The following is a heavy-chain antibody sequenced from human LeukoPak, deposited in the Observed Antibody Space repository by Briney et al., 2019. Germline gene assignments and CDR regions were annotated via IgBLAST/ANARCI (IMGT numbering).Heavy chain of an antibody. D-gene: IGHD1-26*01. CDR3: AKGTEATDYYFDY. V-gene: IGHV3-21*04. Sequence: GGSLRLSCAASGFTFSSYSMNWVRQAPGKGLEWVSSISSSSSYIYYADSVKGRFTISRDNAKNSLYLQMNSLRAEDTALYYCAKGTEATDYYFDYWGQGTLVTVSS. J-gene: IGHJ4*02. CDR2: ISSSSSYI. CDR1: GFTFSSYS.